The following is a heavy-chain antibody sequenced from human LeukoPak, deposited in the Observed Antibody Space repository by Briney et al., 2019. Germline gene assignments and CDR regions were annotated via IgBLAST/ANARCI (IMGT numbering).Heavy chain of an antibody. D-gene: IGHD2-2*01. J-gene: IGHJ4*02. CDR3: ARIQGRKYQLLSASYYFDY. CDR1: GFTVSSNY. Sequence: GGSLRLSCAASGFTVSSNYMSWVRQAPGKGLEWVSSISSSSSYIYYADSVKGRFTISRDNAKNSLYLQMNSLRAEDTAVYYCARIQGRKYQLLSASYYFDYWGQGTLVTVSS. CDR2: ISSSSSYI. V-gene: IGHV3-21*01.